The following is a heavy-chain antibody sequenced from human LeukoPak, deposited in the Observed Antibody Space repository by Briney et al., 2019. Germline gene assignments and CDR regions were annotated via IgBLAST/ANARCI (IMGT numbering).Heavy chain of an antibody. CDR1: GGTFSSYA. J-gene: IGHJ4*02. Sequence: ASVKVSCKASGGTFSSYAISWVRQAPGQGLEWMGWINPNSGGTNYAQKFQGRVTMTRDTSISTAYMELSRLRSDDTAVYYCARTGTPYGSGSNFDYWGQGTLVTVSS. CDR3: ARTGTPYGSGSNFDY. D-gene: IGHD3-10*01. CDR2: INPNSGGT. V-gene: IGHV1-2*02.